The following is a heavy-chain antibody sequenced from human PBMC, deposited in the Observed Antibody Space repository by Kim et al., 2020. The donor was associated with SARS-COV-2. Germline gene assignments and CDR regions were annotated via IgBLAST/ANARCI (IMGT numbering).Heavy chain of an antibody. J-gene: IGHJ4*02. Sequence: GGSLRLSCTASGFTFGDYAMSWVRQAPGKGLEWVGFIRSKAYGGTTEYAASVKGRFTISRDDSKSIAYLQMNSLKTEDTAVYYCTSDPYYYGSGSYYTGGNFDYWGQGTLVTVSS. D-gene: IGHD3-10*01. CDR3: TSDPYYYGSGSYYTGGNFDY. V-gene: IGHV3-49*04. CDR2: IRSKAYGGTT. CDR1: GFTFGDYA.